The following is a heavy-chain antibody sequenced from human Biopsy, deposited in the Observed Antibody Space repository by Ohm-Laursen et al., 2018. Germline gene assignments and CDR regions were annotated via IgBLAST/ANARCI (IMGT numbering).Heavy chain of an antibody. J-gene: IGHJ4*02. CDR1: GFNFSTYG. CDR3: ARSRGWYDY. D-gene: IGHD6-19*01. V-gene: IGHV3-23*01. Sequence: SLRLSCSASGFNFSTYGMVWVRQAPGSGLEWVSAIIGSGDKTYYADSVEGRFTISRDNSENTLLLQLNSVRAEDTAIYYCARSRGWYDYWGQGISVTVSS. CDR2: IIGSGDKT.